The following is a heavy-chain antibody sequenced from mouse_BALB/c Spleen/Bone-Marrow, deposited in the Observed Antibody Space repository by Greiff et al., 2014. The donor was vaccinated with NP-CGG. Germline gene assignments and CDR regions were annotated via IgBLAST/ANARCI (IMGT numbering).Heavy chain of an antibody. V-gene: IGHV14-1*02. CDR3: ARLFGTRDFDY. Sequence: EVQLQQSGAELVRPGALVKLSYKASGFNIKDYFMHWVKQRPEQGLEWIGWIDPEIGNTLYDPKFQGKASITADTSSNTAYLQLSSLTSEDTAVYYCARLFGTRDFDYWGQGTTLTVSS. CDR1: GFNIKDYF. CDR2: IDPEIGNT. D-gene: IGHD4-1*01. J-gene: IGHJ2*01.